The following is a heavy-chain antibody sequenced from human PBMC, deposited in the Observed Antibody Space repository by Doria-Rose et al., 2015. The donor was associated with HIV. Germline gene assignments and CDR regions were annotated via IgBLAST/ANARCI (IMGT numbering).Heavy chain of an antibody. V-gene: IGHV2-26*01. CDR2: IFSDDER. J-gene: IGHJ4*02. CDR1: GASLSSPGMG. Sequence: QITLKESGPVLVKPTETLTLTCTVSGASLSSPGMGVSWIRQPPGKALEWLANIFSDDERSYKTSLKSRLTISRGTSKSQVVLTMTDMDPVDTAAYYCARIKSSRWYHKYYFDFWGQGTLVIVSA. D-gene: IGHD6-13*01. CDR3: ARIKSSRWYHKYYFDF.